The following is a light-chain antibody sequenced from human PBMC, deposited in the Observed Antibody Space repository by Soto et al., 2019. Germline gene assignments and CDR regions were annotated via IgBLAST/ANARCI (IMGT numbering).Light chain of an antibody. CDR1: SSDVGFYNY. V-gene: IGLV2-14*01. J-gene: IGLJ3*02. CDR3: TSYTTSSTWV. CDR2: EVT. Sequence: QSALTQPASVSGSPGQSITISCSGTSSDVGFYNYVSWFQQYPGKAPKLMIFEVTNRPSGVSDRFSGSKSVNTASLTISGLQADDEADYFCTSYTTSSTWVFGGGTKVTVL.